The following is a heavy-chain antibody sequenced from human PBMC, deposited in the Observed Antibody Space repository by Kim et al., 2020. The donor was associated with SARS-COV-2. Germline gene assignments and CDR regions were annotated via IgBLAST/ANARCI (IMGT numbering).Heavy chain of an antibody. Sequence: YSQKFQGRVTITRDTSASTAYMELSSLRSEDTAVYYCARLIRFGELSVDYWGQGTLVTVSS. V-gene: IGHV1-3*01. CDR3: ARLIRFGELSVDY. D-gene: IGHD3-10*01. J-gene: IGHJ4*02.